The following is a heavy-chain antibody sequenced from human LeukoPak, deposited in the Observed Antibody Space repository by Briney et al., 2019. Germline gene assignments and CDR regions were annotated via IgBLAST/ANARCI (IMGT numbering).Heavy chain of an antibody. CDR2: ISGSGGST. Sequence: GGSLRLSCAASGFTFRSYAMNWVRQAPGKGLEWVSAISGSGGSTYYADSVKGRFTISRDNSKNTLYLQMNSLRAEDTAVYYCAKVSCTNGVCYLYYYYYYMDVWGKGTTVTVSS. V-gene: IGHV3-23*01. CDR1: GFTFRSYA. J-gene: IGHJ6*03. CDR3: AKVSCTNGVCYLYYYYYYMDV. D-gene: IGHD2-8*01.